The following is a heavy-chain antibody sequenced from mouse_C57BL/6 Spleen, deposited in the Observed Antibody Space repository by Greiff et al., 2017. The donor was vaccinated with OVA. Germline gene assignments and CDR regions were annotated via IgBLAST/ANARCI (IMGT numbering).Heavy chain of an antibody. CDR2: IHPTSGST. V-gene: IGHV1-64*01. CDR3: AREGSYYAMDY. Sequence: VQLQQPGAELVKPGASVKLSCKASGYTFTSYWMHWVKQRPGQGLEWIGMIHPTSGSTNYNEKFKSKATLTVDKSSSTAYMQLSSLTSEDAAVDYCAREGSYYAMDYWGQGTSVTVSS. J-gene: IGHJ4*01. CDR1: GYTFTSYW.